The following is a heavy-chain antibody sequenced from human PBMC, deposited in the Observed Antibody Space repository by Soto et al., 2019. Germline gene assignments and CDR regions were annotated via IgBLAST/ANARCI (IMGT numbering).Heavy chain of an antibody. CDR2: ISAYNGKT. V-gene: IGHV1-18*01. Sequence: QVQLVQSGGEVKKPGASVKLSCTASGYTFTSYGISWVRQAPGQGLEWMGWISAYNGKTNYAQNVQGRVTMTTETSTRTAYMDLRSLRSDDTAVYYCARGGDVNYCHGMDVWGQGTTVTVSS. CDR1: GYTFTSYG. D-gene: IGHD5-12*01. CDR3: ARGGDVNYCHGMDV. J-gene: IGHJ6*02.